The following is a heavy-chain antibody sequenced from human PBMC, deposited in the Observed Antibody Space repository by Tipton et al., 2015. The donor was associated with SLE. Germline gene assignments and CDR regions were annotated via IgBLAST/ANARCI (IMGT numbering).Heavy chain of an antibody. V-gene: IGHV4-39*07. CDR3: ARGDFLNNYFDY. CDR2: IYYNGST. J-gene: IGHJ4*02. CDR1: GGSISSSNYY. D-gene: IGHD3-16*01. Sequence: TLSLTCTISGGSISSSNYYWGWIRQPPGEGLEWIGSIYYNGSTYYNPSLKSRVTISMDTSKTQFSLKMSSVTAADTAVYYCARGDFLNNYFDYWGQGTLVTVSS.